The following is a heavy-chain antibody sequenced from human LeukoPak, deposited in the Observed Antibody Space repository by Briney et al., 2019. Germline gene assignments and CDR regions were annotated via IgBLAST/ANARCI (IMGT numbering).Heavy chain of an antibody. Sequence: ASVKVSCKASGYTFSGYYMFWVRQAPGQGLEWMGWINSDSGATNYAQKFQGRVTMTRDTSISTAYMGLSSLRSDDTGVYYCAAATTGTTFFDYWGQGTLVTVSS. V-gene: IGHV1-2*02. CDR1: GYTFSGYY. J-gene: IGHJ4*02. CDR2: INSDSGAT. CDR3: AAATTGTTFFDY. D-gene: IGHD1-1*01.